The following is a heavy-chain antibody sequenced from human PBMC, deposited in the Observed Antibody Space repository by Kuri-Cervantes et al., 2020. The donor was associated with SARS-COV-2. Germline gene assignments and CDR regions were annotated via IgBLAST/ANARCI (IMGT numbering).Heavy chain of an antibody. CDR3: AKYLGYYYDNSGYYYELYYYYGMDV. CDR1: GFPFSSHA. V-gene: IGHV3-23*01. CDR2: ISGSGGST. Sequence: GESLKISCAASGFPFSSHAMSWVRQAPGKGLEWVSAISGSGGSTYYADSVKGRFTISRDNSKNTLYLQMNSLRAEDTAVYYCAKYLGYYYDNSGYYYELYYYYGMDVWGQGTTVTVSS. D-gene: IGHD3-22*01. J-gene: IGHJ6*02.